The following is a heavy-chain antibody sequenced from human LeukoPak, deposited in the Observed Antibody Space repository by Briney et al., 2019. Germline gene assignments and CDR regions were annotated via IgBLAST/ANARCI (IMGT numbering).Heavy chain of an antibody. V-gene: IGHV4-59*12. CDR2: VHYSGNT. D-gene: IGHD3-10*01. Sequence: SETLSLTCTVSGASIRTYYWGWIRQPPPKGLEWIGYVHYSGNTNYSPSLKSRVTMSVDTSKNQFSLQVSSATAADTALYYCVRGQRSYFRAVDDWGPGLLVTVSS. CDR1: GASIRTYY. CDR3: VRGQRSYFRAVDD. J-gene: IGHJ4*02.